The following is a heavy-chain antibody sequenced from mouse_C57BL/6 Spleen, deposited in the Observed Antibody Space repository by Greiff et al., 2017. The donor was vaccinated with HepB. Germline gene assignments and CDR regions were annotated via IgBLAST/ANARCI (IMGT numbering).Heavy chain of an antibody. CDR2: IWRGGST. D-gene: IGHD1-1*01. J-gene: IGHJ4*01. CDR1: GFSLTSYG. Sequence: QVQLKESGPGLVQPSQSLSITCTVSGFSLTSYGVHWVRQSPGKGLEWLGVIWRGGSTDYNAAFMSRLSITKDNSKSQVFFKMNSLQADDTAIYYCAKDDYGSSYGYAMDYWGQGTSVTVSS. V-gene: IGHV2-5*01. CDR3: AKDDYGSSYGYAMDY.